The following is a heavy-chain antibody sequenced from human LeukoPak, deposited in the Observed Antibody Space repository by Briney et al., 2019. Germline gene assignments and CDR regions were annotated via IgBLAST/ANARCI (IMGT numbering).Heavy chain of an antibody. V-gene: IGHV3-7*01. D-gene: IGHD6-13*01. Sequence: GGSLRLSCAASGFTFSSYWMSWVRPAPGKGLEWVANIKQDGSEKYYVDSVKSRFTISRDNAKNSLYLQMNSLRAEDTAVYYCARLGGGHSSSWYDAFDIWGQGTMVTVSS. J-gene: IGHJ3*02. CDR2: IKQDGSEK. CDR1: GFTFSSYW. CDR3: ARLGGGHSSSWYDAFDI.